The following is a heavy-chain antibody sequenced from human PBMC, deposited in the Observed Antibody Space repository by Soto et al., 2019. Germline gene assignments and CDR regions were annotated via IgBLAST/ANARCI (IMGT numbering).Heavy chain of an antibody. CDR2: IIPILGIA. V-gene: IGHV1-69*04. CDR3: ARDIAVECSGGSCYSRDAFDI. CDR1: GGTFSSYT. D-gene: IGHD2-15*01. J-gene: IGHJ3*02. Sequence: SVKVSCKASGGTFSSYTISWVRQAPGQGLEWMGRIIPILGIANYAQKFQGRVTVTADKSTSTAYMELSSLRSEDTAVYYCARDIAVECSGGSCYSRDAFDIWGQGTMVTVSS.